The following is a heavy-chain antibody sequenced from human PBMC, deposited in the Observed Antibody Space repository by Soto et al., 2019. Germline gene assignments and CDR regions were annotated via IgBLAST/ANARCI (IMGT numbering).Heavy chain of an antibody. J-gene: IGHJ5*02. V-gene: IGHV4-31*03. CDR1: GGSISSGGYY. D-gene: IGHD4-17*01. CDR2: IYYSGST. CDR3: ARGGYGFRQNWFDP. Sequence: SETLSLTCTVSGGSISSGGYYWSWIRQQPGKGQEWIGYIYYSGSTYYNPSLKSRVTISVDTSKNQFSLKLSSVTAADTAVYYCARGGYGFRQNWFDPWGQGTLVTVSS.